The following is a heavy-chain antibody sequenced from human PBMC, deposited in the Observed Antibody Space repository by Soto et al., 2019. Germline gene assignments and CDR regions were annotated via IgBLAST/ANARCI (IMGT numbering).Heavy chain of an antibody. Sequence: GESMRLSCAASGFTFSSKYMSWVRQAPGKGLEWVATIWPDGSDRKYVDSVMGRFTVSRDNAETSLYLQMNSLRVEDTAMYYCASLLGSGTTFDYWGQGT. CDR2: IWPDGSDR. J-gene: IGHJ4*02. D-gene: IGHD1-1*01. CDR1: GFTFSSKY. V-gene: IGHV3-7*01. CDR3: ASLLGSGTTFDY.